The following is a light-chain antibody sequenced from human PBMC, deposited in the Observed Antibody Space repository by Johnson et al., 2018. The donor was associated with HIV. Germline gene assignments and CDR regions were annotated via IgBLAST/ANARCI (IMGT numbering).Light chain of an antibody. J-gene: IGLJ1*01. CDR3: GTWDSSLSAGGV. V-gene: IGLV1-51*02. CDR2: ENN. CDR1: SSNIGNNY. Sequence: QSVLTQPPSVSAAPGQKVTISCSGSSSNIGNNYVSWYQQLPGTAPKLLIYENNKRPSGIPDRFSGSKSGTSATLGITGLQTGDEADYYCGTWDSSLSAGGVFRTGTKVTVL.